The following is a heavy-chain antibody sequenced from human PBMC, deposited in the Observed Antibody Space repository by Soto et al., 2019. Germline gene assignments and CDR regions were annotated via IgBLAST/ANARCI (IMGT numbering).Heavy chain of an antibody. CDR3: ARGVPYYYSAGGSYAEYFDF. Sequence: SETLSLTCTVSGGSISSYFWGWVRQPPGKGLEWIGYIYYSGSTTYNPSLESRVTISLGTSKNQFSLKLSSVTAADTAVYYCARGVPYYYSAGGSYAEYFDFWGQGSLVTVSS. J-gene: IGHJ4*02. CDR1: GGSISSYF. CDR2: IYYSGST. V-gene: IGHV4-59*01. D-gene: IGHD2-8*02.